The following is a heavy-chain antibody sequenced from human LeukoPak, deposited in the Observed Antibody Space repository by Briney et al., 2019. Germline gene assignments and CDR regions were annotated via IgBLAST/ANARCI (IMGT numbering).Heavy chain of an antibody. J-gene: IGHJ4*02. CDR3: ARDGGNSYYFDTRGYYYDY. V-gene: IGHV3-21*01. Sequence: GGSLRLSCAASGFTFSNYAMNWVRQAPGKGLEWVSSISSSGYIYYADSVKGRFTISRDNAKNSLYLQMNSLRAEDTAVYYCARDGGNSYYFDTRGYYYDYWGQGTLVTVSS. CDR1: GFTFSNYA. D-gene: IGHD3-22*01. CDR2: ISSSGYI.